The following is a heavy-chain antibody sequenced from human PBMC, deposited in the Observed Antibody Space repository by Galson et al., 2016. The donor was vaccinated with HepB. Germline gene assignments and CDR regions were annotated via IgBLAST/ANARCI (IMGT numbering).Heavy chain of an antibody. J-gene: IGHJ4*02. CDR1: GFTFSGYG. CDR3: AVSSGWRPEFDY. V-gene: IGHV3-33*01. D-gene: IGHD6-19*01. CDR2: IWYDGSNK. Sequence: SLRLSCAASGFTFSGYGMHWVRQAPGKGLEWVAVIWYDGSNKYYADSVKGRFTISRDNSKNTLYLQMNSLRAEDTAVYYCAVSSGWRPEFDYWGQGTLVTVSS.